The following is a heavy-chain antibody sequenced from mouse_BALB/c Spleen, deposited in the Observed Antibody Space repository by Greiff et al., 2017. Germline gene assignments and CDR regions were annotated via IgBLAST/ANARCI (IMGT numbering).Heavy chain of an antibody. Sequence: EVKLMESGGGLVQPGGSLKLSCAASGFTFSSYGMSWVRQTPDKRLELVATINSNGGSTYYPDSVKGRFTISRDNAKNTLYLQMSSLKSEDTAMYYCARDYRYDERYFDYWGQGTTLTVSS. CDR2: INSNGGST. V-gene: IGHV5-6-3*01. CDR3: ARDYRYDERYFDY. J-gene: IGHJ2*01. D-gene: IGHD2-14*01. CDR1: GFTFSSYG.